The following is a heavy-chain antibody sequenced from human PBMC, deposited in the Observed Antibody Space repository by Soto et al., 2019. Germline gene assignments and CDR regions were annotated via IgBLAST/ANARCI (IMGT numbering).Heavy chain of an antibody. CDR1: GGTFSSYA. CDR2: IIPIFGTA. CDR3: AGVGAKLGYVGPLDY. V-gene: IGHV1-69*13. Sequence: SVKVSCKASGGTFSSYAISWVRQAPGQGPESMGGIIPIFGTANYAQKFQGRVTITADESTSTAYMELSSLRSEDTAVYYCAGVGAKLGYVGPLDYWGQGTLVTVSS. D-gene: IGHD5-12*01. J-gene: IGHJ4*02.